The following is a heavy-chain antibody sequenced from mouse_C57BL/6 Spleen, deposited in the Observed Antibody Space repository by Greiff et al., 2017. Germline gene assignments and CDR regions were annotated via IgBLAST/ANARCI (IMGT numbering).Heavy chain of an antibody. V-gene: IGHV5-17*01. D-gene: IGHD1-1*01. Sequence: EVMLVESGGGLVKPGGSLKLSCAASGFTFSDYGMHWVRQAPEKGLEWVAYISSVSSTIYYADTVKGRFTISRDNAKNTLFLQMTSLRSEDTAMYYCAKIYYYGSNAMDYWGQGTSVTVSS. CDR1: GFTFSDYG. CDR2: ISSVSSTI. CDR3: AKIYYYGSNAMDY. J-gene: IGHJ4*01.